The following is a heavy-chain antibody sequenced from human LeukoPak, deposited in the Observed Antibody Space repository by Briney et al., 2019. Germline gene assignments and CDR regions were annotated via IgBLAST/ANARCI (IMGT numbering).Heavy chain of an antibody. CDR3: ARRSGGGPGPYYYYYYMDV. D-gene: IGHD3-10*01. CDR2: IIPIFGTA. Sequence: GSSVKVSCKASGGTFSSYAISWVRQAPGQGLEWMGRIIPIFGTANYAQKFQGRVTITTDESTSTAYMELSRLRSDDTAVYYCARRSGGGPGPYYYYYYMDVWGKGTTVTVSS. CDR1: GGTFSSYA. J-gene: IGHJ6*03. V-gene: IGHV1-69*05.